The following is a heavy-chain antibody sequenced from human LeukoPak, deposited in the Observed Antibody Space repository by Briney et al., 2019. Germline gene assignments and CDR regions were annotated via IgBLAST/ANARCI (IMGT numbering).Heavy chain of an antibody. D-gene: IGHD2-21*02. CDR2: IKEDGSLK. CDR1: GFCFSNFW. J-gene: IGHJ4*02. V-gene: IGHV3-7*01. CDR3: AKGDNCGGDCYPVDY. Sequence: GGSLRLSCAASGFCFSNFWMSWVRQAPGKGPEWVANIKEDGSLKNYVDSVKGRFTISRDNSKNTLYLQMNSLRAEDTAVYYCAKGDNCGGDCYPVDYWGQGTLVTVSS.